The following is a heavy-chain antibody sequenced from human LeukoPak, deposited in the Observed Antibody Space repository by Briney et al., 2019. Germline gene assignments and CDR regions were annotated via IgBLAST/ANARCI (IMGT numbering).Heavy chain of an antibody. D-gene: IGHD2-2*01. CDR3: ARSYCSSTSCYSY. CDR2: IYPGDSDT. Sequence: GESLQISCKGSGYSFTSYWIGWVRQMPGKGLEWMGIIYPGDSDTRYSPSFQGQVTISADKSISTAYLQWSSLKASDTAMYYCARSYCSSTSCYSYWGQGTLVTVSS. V-gene: IGHV5-51*01. J-gene: IGHJ4*02. CDR1: GYSFTSYW.